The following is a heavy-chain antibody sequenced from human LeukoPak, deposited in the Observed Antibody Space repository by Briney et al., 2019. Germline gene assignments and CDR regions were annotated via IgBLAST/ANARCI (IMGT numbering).Heavy chain of an antibody. Sequence: APVKVSCKASGYTFATSSIAWVRQAPGQRLEWMGWISPNSGDTYYTQSLQGRVTMTTDTSTTTGYMELRSLTSDDTAIYYCTRVRDSYNRWGPFDVWGQGTMVTVS. V-gene: IGHV1-18*01. CDR3: TRVRDSYNRWGPFDV. CDR2: ISPNSGDT. CDR1: GYTFATSS. J-gene: IGHJ3*01. D-gene: IGHD1-14*01.